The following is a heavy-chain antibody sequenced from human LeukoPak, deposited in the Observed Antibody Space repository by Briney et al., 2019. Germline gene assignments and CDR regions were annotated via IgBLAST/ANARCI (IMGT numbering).Heavy chain of an antibody. CDR3: AKDIFLYYYDSSGWFDP. Sequence: PGGSLRLSCATSGFTFSSYAMSWVRQAPGKGLEWVSAISGSGGSTYYADSVKGRFTISRDNSKNTLYLQMNSLRAEDTAVYYCAKDIFLYYYDSSGWFDPWGQGTLVTVSS. CDR2: ISGSGGST. CDR1: GFTFSSYA. V-gene: IGHV3-23*01. J-gene: IGHJ5*02. D-gene: IGHD3-22*01.